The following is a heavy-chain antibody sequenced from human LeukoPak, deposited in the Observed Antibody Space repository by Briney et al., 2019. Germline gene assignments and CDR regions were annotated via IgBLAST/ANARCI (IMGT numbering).Heavy chain of an antibody. CDR2: IYYSEST. V-gene: IGHV4-59*11. J-gene: IGHJ6*03. CDR1: GGSISSHY. Sequence: SETLSPTCTVSGGSISSHYWSWIRQPPGKGLEWIGYIYYSESTNYNPSLKSRVTISVDTSKNQFSLKLSSVTAADTAVYYCARGGSIAARPYYYYMDVWGKGTTVTVSS. D-gene: IGHD6-6*01. CDR3: ARGGSIAARPYYYYMDV.